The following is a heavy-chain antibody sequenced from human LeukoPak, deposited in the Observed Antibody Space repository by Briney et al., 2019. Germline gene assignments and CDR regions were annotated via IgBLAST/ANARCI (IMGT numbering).Heavy chain of an antibody. CDR3: ARDESLGGGQFDF. J-gene: IGHJ4*02. CDR2: INTNTGNP. Sequence: GASVKVSCKASGYTFTGYYMHWARQAPGQGLEWMGWINTNTGNPTYAQGFTGRFVFSLDTSVSTAYLQVSSLKAEDTAVYYCARDESLGGGQFDFWGQGTLVTVSS. CDR1: GYTFTGYY. D-gene: IGHD2-15*01. V-gene: IGHV7-4-1*02.